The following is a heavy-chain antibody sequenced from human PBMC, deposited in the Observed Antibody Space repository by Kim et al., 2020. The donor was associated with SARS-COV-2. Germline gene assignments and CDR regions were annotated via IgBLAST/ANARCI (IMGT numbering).Heavy chain of an antibody. CDR3: ARAYYDSSGYTYYFDY. J-gene: IGHJ4*02. CDR1: GFTFSSYG. V-gene: IGHV3-33*01. CDR2: IWYDGSNK. Sequence: GGSLRLSCAASGFTFSSYGMHWVHQAPGKGLEWVAVIWYDGSNKYYADSVKGRFTISRDNSKNTLYLQMNSLRAEDTAVYYCARAYYDSSGYTYYFDYWGQGTLVTVSS. D-gene: IGHD3-22*01.